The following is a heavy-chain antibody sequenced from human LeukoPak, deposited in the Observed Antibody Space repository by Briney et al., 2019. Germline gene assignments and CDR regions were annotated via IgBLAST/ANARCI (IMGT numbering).Heavy chain of an antibody. V-gene: IGHV3-53*01. J-gene: IGHJ4*02. CDR2: IHSGGTT. Sequence: PGGSLRLSCAASGFTVSSYYMSWVRQAPGKELEWVSVIHSGGTTYYADSVKGRFTIYRDNSKNTLYIQMNSLLHDDTLKYYCARGGPGDRSGYYSSFDYWGQGTLVTVSS. CDR3: ARGGPGDRSGYYSSFDY. D-gene: IGHD3-3*01. CDR1: GFTVSSYY.